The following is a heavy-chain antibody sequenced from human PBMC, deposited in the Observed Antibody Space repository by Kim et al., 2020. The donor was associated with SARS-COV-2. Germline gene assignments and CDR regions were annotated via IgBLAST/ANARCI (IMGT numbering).Heavy chain of an antibody. CDR3: ARSPRRSGWYSDY. D-gene: IGHD6-19*01. Sequence: NPSLKSRVTISVDTSKNQFSLKLSSVTAADTAVYYCARSPRRSGWYSDYWGQGTLVTVSS. J-gene: IGHJ4*02. V-gene: IGHV4-34*01.